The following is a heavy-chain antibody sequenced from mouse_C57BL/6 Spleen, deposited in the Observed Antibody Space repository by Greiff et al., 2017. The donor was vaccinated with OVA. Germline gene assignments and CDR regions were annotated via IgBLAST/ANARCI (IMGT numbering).Heavy chain of an antibody. Sequence: QVQLQQSGPELVKPGASVKISCKASGYAFSSYWMNWVKQRPGKGLEWIGQIYPGDGDTNYNGKFKGKATLTADKSSSTAYMQLSSLTSEDSAVYFFARRGTVVADYFDYWGQGTTLTVSS. CDR2: IYPGDGDT. D-gene: IGHD1-1*01. CDR1: GYAFSSYW. J-gene: IGHJ2*01. CDR3: ARRGTVVADYFDY. V-gene: IGHV1-80*01.